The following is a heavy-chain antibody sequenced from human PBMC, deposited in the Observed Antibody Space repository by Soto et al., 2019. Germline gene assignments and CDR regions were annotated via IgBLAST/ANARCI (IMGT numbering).Heavy chain of an antibody. CDR2: ISGSGGST. V-gene: IGHV3-23*01. CDR3: ARDHGVYYGEMYYYYGMDV. CDR1: GFTFSSYA. Sequence: PGGSLRLSCAASGFTFSSYAMSWVRQAPGKGLEWVSAISGSGGSTYYADSVKGRFTISRDNSKNTLYLQKNSLRAEDTAVYYCARDHGVYYGEMYYYYGMDVWGQGTTVTVSS. J-gene: IGHJ6*02. D-gene: IGHD3-10*01.